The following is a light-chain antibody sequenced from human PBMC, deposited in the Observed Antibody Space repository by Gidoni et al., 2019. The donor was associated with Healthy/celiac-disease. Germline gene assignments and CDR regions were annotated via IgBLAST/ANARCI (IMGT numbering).Light chain of an antibody. CDR1: SLRSYY. V-gene: IGLV3-19*01. Sequence: SSELTQDPSVSVALGQTVRITCQGDSLRSYYARWYQQNPGQAPVRVIYGKNNRPAGIPDRFAGSSSGNTASLTITGAQAEDEADYYCNSRDSSGNHPVFGGGTKLTVL. J-gene: IGLJ2*01. CDR3: NSRDSSGNHPV. CDR2: GKN.